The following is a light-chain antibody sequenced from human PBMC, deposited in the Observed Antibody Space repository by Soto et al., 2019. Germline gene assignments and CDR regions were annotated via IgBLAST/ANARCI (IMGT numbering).Light chain of an antibody. V-gene: IGKV3-15*01. CDR2: RAS. J-gene: IGKJ5*01. Sequence: EVVLTQSPATLSVFPGERATLSCRASQSVVENLAWYQQKPGQAPRLLIYRASTRATGVPDRFSGAGSGTEFTLTIRSLQSEDFAVYYCQQYDKWPPITFGQGTRLEVK. CDR1: QSVVEN. CDR3: QQYDKWPPIT.